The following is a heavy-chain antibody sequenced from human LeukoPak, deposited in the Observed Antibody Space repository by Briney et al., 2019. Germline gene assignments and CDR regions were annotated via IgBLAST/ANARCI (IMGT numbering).Heavy chain of an antibody. D-gene: IGHD2-15*01. CDR2: ISGSGGST. V-gene: IGHV3-23*01. Sequence: GGSLRLSCAASGFTFSSYAMSWVRQAPGKGLEWVSAISGSGGSTYYADSVKGRFTISRDNSKNTLYLQMNSLRAEDTAVYYCAKDNCSGGSCFYFDYWGQGTLVTVSS. CDR1: GFTFSSYA. CDR3: AKDNCSGGSCFYFDY. J-gene: IGHJ4*02.